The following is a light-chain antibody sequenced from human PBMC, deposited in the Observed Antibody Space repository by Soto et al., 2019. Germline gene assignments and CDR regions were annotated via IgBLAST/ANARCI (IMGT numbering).Light chain of an antibody. CDR1: ESVSLY. J-gene: IGKJ1*01. Sequence: EVVITPSPATLSVSPGESATLSCRARESVSLYLAAYQQRPGQPPRLVIYCAATRATGSPARCSGGGSGTEFTLTISSRLSEDYAAEYYQQYNSGPPSTFGQGTKVDMK. V-gene: IGKV3-15*01. CDR3: QQYNSGPPST. CDR2: CAA.